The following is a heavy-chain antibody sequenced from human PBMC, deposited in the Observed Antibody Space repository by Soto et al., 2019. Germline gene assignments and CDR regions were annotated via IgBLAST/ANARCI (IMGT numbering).Heavy chain of an antibody. Sequence: GSLRLSCAASGFTFSSYTINWVRQAPGRGLEWVTSISSSSAYIYYADSVTGRFTISRDNAKNSLYLQMNSLRAEDTAVYYCARDGGGYSYGYSAYWGQGTLVTVSS. V-gene: IGHV3-21*01. CDR3: ARDGGGYSYGYSAY. CDR2: ISSSSAYI. CDR1: GFTFSSYT. J-gene: IGHJ4*02. D-gene: IGHD5-18*01.